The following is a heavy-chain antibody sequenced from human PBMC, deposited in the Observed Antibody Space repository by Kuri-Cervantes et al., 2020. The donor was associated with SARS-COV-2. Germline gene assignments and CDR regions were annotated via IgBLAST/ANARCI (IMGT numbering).Heavy chain of an antibody. J-gene: IGHJ4*02. CDR1: GGSISSYY. CDR3: ARGSWNYPFDY. Sequence: SETLSLTCTVSGGSISSYYWSWIRQPPGKGLEWIGYIYYSGSTNYNPSLESRVTISVDTSKNQFSLKLSSVTAADTAVYYCARGSWNYPFDYWGQGTLVTVSS. CDR2: IYYSGST. V-gene: IGHV4-59*01. D-gene: IGHD1-7*01.